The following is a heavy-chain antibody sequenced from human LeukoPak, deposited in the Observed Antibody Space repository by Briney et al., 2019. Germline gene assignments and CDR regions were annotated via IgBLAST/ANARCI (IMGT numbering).Heavy chain of an antibody. CDR1: GGSISSSSYY. CDR3: ARRYCSGGSCPYDY. V-gene: IGHV4-39*07. Sequence: SETLSLTCTVSGGSISSSSYYWGWIRQPPGKGLEWIGSIYYSGSTNYNPSLKSRVTISVDTSKNQFSLKLSSVTAADTAVYYCARRYCSGGSCPYDYWGQGTLVTVSS. D-gene: IGHD2-15*01. J-gene: IGHJ4*02. CDR2: IYYSGST.